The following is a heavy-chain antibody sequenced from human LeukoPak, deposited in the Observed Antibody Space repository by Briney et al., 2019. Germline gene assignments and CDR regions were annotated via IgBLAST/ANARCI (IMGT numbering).Heavy chain of an antibody. J-gene: IGHJ4*02. CDR3: AKVDTAMVLYYFDY. D-gene: IGHD5-18*01. CDR2: ISGSGGST. Sequence: GGSLRLSCAASGFTFSSYAMSWVRQAPGKGLEWVSAISGSGGSTYYADSVKGRFTISRDNSKNTLDLQMNSLRAEDTAVYYCAKVDTAMVLYYFDYWGQGTLVTVSS. V-gene: IGHV3-23*01. CDR1: GFTFSSYA.